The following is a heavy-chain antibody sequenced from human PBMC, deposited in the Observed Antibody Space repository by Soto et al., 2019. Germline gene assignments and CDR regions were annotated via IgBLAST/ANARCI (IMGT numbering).Heavy chain of an antibody. V-gene: IGHV1-69*08. J-gene: IGHJ4*02. Sequence: QVQLVQSGAEVKKPGSSVKVSCKASGGTFSSYTISWVRQAPGQGLEWMGRIIPILGIANYAQKFQGRVTNTADKSTRTDYMEPKSLGSEGTAVYYCARDLVVGGTAAETQNIGAAEDWGQGTLVTVSS. D-gene: IGHD2-2*01. CDR2: IIPILGIA. CDR3: ARDLVVGGTAAETQNIGAAED. CDR1: GGTFSSYT.